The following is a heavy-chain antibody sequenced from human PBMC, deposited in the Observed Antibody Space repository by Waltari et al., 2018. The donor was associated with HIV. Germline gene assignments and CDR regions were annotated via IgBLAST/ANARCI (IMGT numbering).Heavy chain of an antibody. D-gene: IGHD6-6*01. CDR2: INHSGST. J-gene: IGHJ5*02. CDR3: ARVGCYSSSSPNWFDP. Sequence: QVQLQQWGAGLLKPSETLSLTCAVYGGSFSGYYWSWIRQPPGKGLEWIGEINHSGSTNYNPSLKRRVNISVDTSKNQFSLKLSSVTAADTAVYYCARVGCYSSSSPNWFDPWGQGTLVTVSS. V-gene: IGHV4-34*01. CDR1: GGSFSGYY.